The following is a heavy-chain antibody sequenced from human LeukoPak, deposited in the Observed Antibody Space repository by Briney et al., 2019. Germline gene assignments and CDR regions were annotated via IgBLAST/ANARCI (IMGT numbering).Heavy chain of an antibody. CDR1: GSIFTSYW. Sequence: TTGASLQISCKRAGSIFTSYWSGCRHPLPGKGLEWMGIIYPGDSDTRYSPSFQGQVTISADKSISTAYLQWSSLKASDTAMYYCARHGRVGVQWEPLGYWGQGTLVTVSS. J-gene: IGHJ4*02. CDR3: ARHGRVGVQWEPLGY. CDR2: IYPGDSDT. V-gene: IGHV5-51*07. D-gene: IGHD1-26*01.